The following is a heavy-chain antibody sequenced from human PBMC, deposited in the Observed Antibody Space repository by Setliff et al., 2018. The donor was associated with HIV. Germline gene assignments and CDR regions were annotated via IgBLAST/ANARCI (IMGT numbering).Heavy chain of an antibody. V-gene: IGHV4-34*01. CDR3: ARFEVTPVTTRDS. J-gene: IGHJ4*02. Sequence: SETLSLTCTLNGVPLSDYYWNWIRQSPGKGLEWIVEVNHNGNINYNPSLKSRVTVSVDTSKTQYSLKMISVTAADSAVYYCARFEVTPVTTRDSWGQGTLVTVSS. D-gene: IGHD4-17*01. CDR1: GVPLSDYY. CDR2: VNHNGNI.